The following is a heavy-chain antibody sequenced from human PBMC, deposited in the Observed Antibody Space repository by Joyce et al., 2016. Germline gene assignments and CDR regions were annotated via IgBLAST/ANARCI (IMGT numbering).Heavy chain of an antibody. J-gene: IGHJ2*01. CDR2: MKPNGGDA. Sequence: QVQLVQSGAEVKKPGASVKVSCQASGYTFNTYEITGVRQATGQGLEWMGWMKPNGGDAGYAQKFQGRVTMTGDTSTSTAYMELSSLRSEDTDVYYCARGFWYFEFWGRGTLVTVSS. V-gene: IGHV1-8*01. CDR3: ARGFWYFEF. CDR1: GYTFNTYE.